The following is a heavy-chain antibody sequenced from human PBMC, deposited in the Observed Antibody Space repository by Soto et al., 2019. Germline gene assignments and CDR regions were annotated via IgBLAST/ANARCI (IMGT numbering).Heavy chain of an antibody. V-gene: IGHV1-18*01. CDR1: GYTFTSYG. CDR3: ARDYGDYFLFTLHY. Sequence: QVQLVQSGAEVKKPGASVKVSCKASGYTFTSYGISWVRQAPGQGLEWMGWISANNGNTNYAQKLQGRVTMTPDTSTSTAYMELRSLRPDDTAVYYCARDYGDYFLFTLHYWVQGTLVTVSS. D-gene: IGHD4-17*01. CDR2: ISANNGNT. J-gene: IGHJ4*02.